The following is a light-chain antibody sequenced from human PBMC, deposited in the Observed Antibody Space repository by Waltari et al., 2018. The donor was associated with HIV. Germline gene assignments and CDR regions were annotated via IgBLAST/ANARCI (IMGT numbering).Light chain of an antibody. J-gene: IGLJ1*01. CDR1: SNDVGSSNY. CDR3: SSYTSSTTYV. Sequence: QSALTQPASVSGSPGQSITISCTGTSNDVGSSNYVSWHQQHPGEAPKLIIHDVSDRPSGISNRFSGSKPGNTASLTISGLQTEDEADYYCSSYTSSTTYVFGTGTRVTVL. V-gene: IGLV2-14*03. CDR2: DVS.